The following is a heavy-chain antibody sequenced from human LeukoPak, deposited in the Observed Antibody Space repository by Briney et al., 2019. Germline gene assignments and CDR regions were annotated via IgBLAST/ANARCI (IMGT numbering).Heavy chain of an antibody. V-gene: IGHV4-59*01. Sequence: SETLSLTCTVSGGSISSYYWSWIRQPPGKGLEWIGYIYYSGSTNYNPSHKSRVTISVDTSKNQFSLKLSSVTAADTAVYYCARAHHYYDSSGYYPNWFDPWGQGTLVTVSS. CDR2: IYYSGST. J-gene: IGHJ5*02. D-gene: IGHD3-22*01. CDR1: GGSISSYY. CDR3: ARAHHYYDSSGYYPNWFDP.